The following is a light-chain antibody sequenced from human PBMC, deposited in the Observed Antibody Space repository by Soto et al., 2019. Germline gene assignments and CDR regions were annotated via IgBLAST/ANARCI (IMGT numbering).Light chain of an antibody. CDR2: EVS. CDR3: TSYAGDTSLGV. Sequence: QSVLTQPASVSGSPGQSITISCTGTSSDVGSYNLVSWYQQHPGKAPNLMIYEVSKRPSGVPDRFSGSKSGNTASLTVSGLQAEDEADYYCTSYAGDTSLGVLGGGTKLTVL. J-gene: IGLJ3*02. V-gene: IGLV2-14*02. CDR1: SSDVGSYNL.